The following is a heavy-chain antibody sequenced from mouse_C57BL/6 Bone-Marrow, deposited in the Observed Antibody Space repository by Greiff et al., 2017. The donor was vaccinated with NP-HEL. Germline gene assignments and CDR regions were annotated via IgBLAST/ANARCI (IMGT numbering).Heavy chain of an antibody. V-gene: IGHV5-6*01. D-gene: IGHD4-1*01. CDR3: ARRGSGYYLDY. Sequence: EVKVVESGGDLVKPGGSLKLSCAASGFTFSSYGMSWVRQTPDQRLEWVATISSGGSYTYYPDSVKGRFTIARDNAKNTLYLQMSSLKSEDTDMYYSARRGSGYYLDYWGQGTTLTVSS. J-gene: IGHJ2*01. CDR1: GFTFSSYG. CDR2: ISSGGSYT.